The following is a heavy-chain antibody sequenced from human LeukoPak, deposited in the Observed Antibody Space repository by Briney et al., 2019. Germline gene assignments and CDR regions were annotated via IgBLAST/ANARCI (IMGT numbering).Heavy chain of an antibody. CDR1: GFSCSSYW. J-gene: IGHJ4*02. D-gene: IGHD1-26*01. Sequence: GGSLRLSXSASGFSCSSYWMSWVRQAPGKGLEWVAHINEDGSEKYYVDSVKGRFFISRGNAAKSLSLQMNRLRDADTAVYYCARVSVGAPAFDHWGQGNLVTVSS. CDR2: INEDGSEK. V-gene: IGHV3-7*01. CDR3: ARVSVGAPAFDH.